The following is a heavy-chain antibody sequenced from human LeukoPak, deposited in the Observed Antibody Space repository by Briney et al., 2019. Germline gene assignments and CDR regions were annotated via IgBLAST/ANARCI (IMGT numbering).Heavy chain of an antibody. CDR3: ARTSGSYYNPTYFDY. Sequence: NPSETLSLTCTVSGGSISSSSCYWGWIRQPPGKGLEWIGSIYYSGSTYYNPSLKSRVTISVDTSKNQFSLKLSSVTAADTAVYYCARTSGSYYNPTYFDYWGQGTLVTVSS. J-gene: IGHJ4*02. CDR2: IYYSGST. D-gene: IGHD3-10*01. V-gene: IGHV4-39*01. CDR1: GGSISSSSCY.